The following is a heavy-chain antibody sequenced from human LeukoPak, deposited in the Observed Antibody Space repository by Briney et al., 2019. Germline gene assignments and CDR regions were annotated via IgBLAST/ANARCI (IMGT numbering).Heavy chain of an antibody. CDR3: AREADWGEYFDY. D-gene: IGHD3-16*01. CDR2: ITASGGST. CDR1: GFTFSSHA. J-gene: IGHJ4*02. Sequence: GGSLRLSCAATGFTFSSHAMSWVRQAPGKGLEWVSAITASGGSTYYVDSVKGRFTISRDNSKNTLYLQINSLRAEDTAVYYCAREADWGEYFDYWGQGTLVTVSS. V-gene: IGHV3-23*01.